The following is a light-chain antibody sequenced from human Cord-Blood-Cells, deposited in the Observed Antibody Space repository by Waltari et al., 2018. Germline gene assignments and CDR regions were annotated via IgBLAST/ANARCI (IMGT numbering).Light chain of an antibody. V-gene: IGLV5-45*01. CDR3: MIWHSSASM. J-gene: IGLJ3*02. CDR1: SGINVGTYR. Sequence: QAVLTQPASLSASPGASASLTCTLRSGINVGTYRISWYQQKPGSPPQYLLRYKSDSDKQQGSGVPSRFSGSKDASDNAGILLISGLQSEDEADYYCMIWHSSASMFGGGTKLTVL. CDR2: YKSDSDK.